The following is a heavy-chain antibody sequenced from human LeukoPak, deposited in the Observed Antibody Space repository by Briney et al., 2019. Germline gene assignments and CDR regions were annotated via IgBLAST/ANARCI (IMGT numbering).Heavy chain of an antibody. V-gene: IGHV1-18*01. D-gene: IGHD3-16*01. J-gene: IGHJ4*02. CDR1: GYTFTRYD. CDR2: ISTSNGDT. CDR3: AREGLGELTLDY. Sequence: GASVKVSCKASGYTFTRYDINWVRQATGQGLEWMGWISTSNGDTKYAQKLQGRVTMTTDTSTSTAYMELRNLRSDDTAVYYCAREGLGELTLDYWGQGTLVTVSS.